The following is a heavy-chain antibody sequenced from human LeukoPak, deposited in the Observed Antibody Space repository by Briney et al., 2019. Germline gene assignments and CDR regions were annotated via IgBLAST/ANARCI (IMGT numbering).Heavy chain of an antibody. CDR3: ARAGRGDDFWSGYIFYNDAFDI. J-gene: IGHJ3*02. Sequence: PSETLSLTCTVSGGSISSSSYYWGWIRQPPEKGLEWIGSIYFSGNTYYNPSLKSRVTISVDTSKNQFSLKLSSVTAADTAVYYCARAGRGDDFWSGYIFYNDAFDIWGQGTMVTVSS. CDR1: GGSISSSSYY. CDR2: IYFSGNT. V-gene: IGHV4-39*07. D-gene: IGHD3-3*01.